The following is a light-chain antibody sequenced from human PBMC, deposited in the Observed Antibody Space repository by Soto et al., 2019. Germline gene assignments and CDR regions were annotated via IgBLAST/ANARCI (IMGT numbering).Light chain of an antibody. CDR3: QQYGSSPKLT. CDR1: QSVSSSY. Sequence: EIVLTQSSGTLSLSPGERATLSCRASQSVSSSYLAWYQQKPGQAPRLLIYGASTRATGIPDRFSGSGSGTDFTLTISRLEPEDFAVYYCQQYGSSPKLTFGGGTRLEIK. V-gene: IGKV3-20*01. J-gene: IGKJ5*01. CDR2: GAS.